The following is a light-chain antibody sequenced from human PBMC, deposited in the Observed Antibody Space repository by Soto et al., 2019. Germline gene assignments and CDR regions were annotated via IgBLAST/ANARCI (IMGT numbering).Light chain of an antibody. CDR2: GAS. CDR3: QQYNNWPLYT. Sequence: EIVMTQSPATLSVSPGERATLSCRASQSVSSSYLAWYQQKPGQAPRLLIYGASTRATGIPARFSGSGSGTEFTLTISSLQSEDFAVYYCQQYNNWPLYTFGQGTKVDIK. J-gene: IGKJ2*01. V-gene: IGKV3-15*01. CDR1: QSVSSSY.